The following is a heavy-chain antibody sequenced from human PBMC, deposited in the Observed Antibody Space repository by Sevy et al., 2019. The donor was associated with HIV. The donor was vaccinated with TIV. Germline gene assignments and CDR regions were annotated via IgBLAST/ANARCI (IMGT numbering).Heavy chain of an antibody. CDR1: GFDVSTNY. Sequence: GGSLRLSCAVSGFDVSTNYMTWVRQAPGKGLEWVSLIYGGGNTYYAVSVKGRFSISRDNSKNTLYLQMNSLRAEDTALYYCARYMEWGGRRYYYGMDVWGQGTTVTVSS. CDR2: IYGGGNT. D-gene: IGHD3-3*01. CDR3: ARYMEWGGRRYYYGMDV. V-gene: IGHV3-53*01. J-gene: IGHJ6*02.